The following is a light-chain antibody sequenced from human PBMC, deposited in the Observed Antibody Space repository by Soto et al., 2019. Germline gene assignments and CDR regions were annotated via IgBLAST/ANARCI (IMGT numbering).Light chain of an antibody. J-gene: IGKJ5*01. CDR1: QGISSW. Sequence: DIQMTQSPSSVSASVGDRVTITCRASQGISSWLAWYQQKPGKAPKLLIYAASSLQSGVPSRFSGSGSGTDFTLTISSLQPEDYYCQQANSFPITFGQGTRLEIK. V-gene: IGKV1-12*01. CDR2: AAS. CDR3: QQANSFPIT.